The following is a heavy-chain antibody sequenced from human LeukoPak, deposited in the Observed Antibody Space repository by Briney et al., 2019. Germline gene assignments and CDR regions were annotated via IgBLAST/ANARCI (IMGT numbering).Heavy chain of an antibody. CDR2: INPNSGDS. Sequence: GASVKVACKAAGYKFTGYYMHWVRQAPGQGLEWMGWINPNSGDSHHPQKFQGRVTMTRHTSISKDYMEVSRQRDDGRPGYYCAREIGGILVFDYWGQGTLVSVSS. CDR3: AREIGGILVFDY. D-gene: IGHD5-18*01. V-gene: IGHV1-2*02. J-gene: IGHJ4*02. CDR1: GYKFTGYY.